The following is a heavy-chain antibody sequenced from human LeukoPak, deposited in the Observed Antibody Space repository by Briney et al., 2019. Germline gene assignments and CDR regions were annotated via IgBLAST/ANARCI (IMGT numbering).Heavy chain of an antibody. Sequence: SGGSLRLSCVASGFICSDYSMDWVRQAPGQGLEWVSSISSSSAYIFYSDSVKGRFTISRDNAQSSLYLQMNSLRAGDTAVYYCARGTRRGFNDWGQGTLVTVSS. D-gene: IGHD5-24*01. CDR2: ISSSSAYI. J-gene: IGHJ4*02. CDR3: ARGTRRGFND. V-gene: IGHV3-21*06. CDR1: GFICSDYS.